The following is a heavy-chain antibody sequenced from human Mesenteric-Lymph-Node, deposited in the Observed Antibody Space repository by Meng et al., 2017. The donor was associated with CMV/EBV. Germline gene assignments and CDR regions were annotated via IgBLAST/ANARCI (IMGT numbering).Heavy chain of an antibody. V-gene: IGHV4-59*01. CDR2: IYYSGST. CDR1: GGSISSYY. Sequence: SETLSLTCTVSGGSISSYYWSWIRQPPGKGLEWIGYIYYSGSTNYNPSLKSRVTISVDTSKNRFSLKLSSVTAADTAVYYCARGGDYYYYYGMDVWGQGTTVTVSS. D-gene: IGHD3-16*01. CDR3: ARGGDYYYYYGMDV. J-gene: IGHJ6*02.